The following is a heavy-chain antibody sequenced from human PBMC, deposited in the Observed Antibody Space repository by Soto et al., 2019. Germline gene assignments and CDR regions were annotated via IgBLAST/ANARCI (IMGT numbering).Heavy chain of an antibody. Sequence: EVQLLESGGGLVQPGGSLRLSCAAAGFTFSSYAMTWVRQAPGKGLEWVSAITGSGGSTFYADSVKGRFTISRDNSRDTLYLQMDSLRAEDTAVYYCAKDASCIQLWLGYWGQGTLVTVSS. J-gene: IGHJ4*02. CDR2: ITGSGGST. CDR1: GFTFSSYA. CDR3: AKDASCIQLWLGY. V-gene: IGHV3-23*01. D-gene: IGHD5-18*01.